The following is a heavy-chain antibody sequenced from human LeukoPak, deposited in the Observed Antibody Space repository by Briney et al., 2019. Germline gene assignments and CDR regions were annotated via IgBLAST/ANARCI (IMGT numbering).Heavy chain of an antibody. V-gene: IGHV4-61*08. Sequence: PSETLSLTCTVSGGSIGSDGYYWTWIRQPPGKGLEWIGYIYNSGSTYYNPSLKSRVTISVDTSKNQFSLRLSSVTAADAAVYYCVRDRELNYWGQGTLVTVSS. CDR3: VRDRELNY. CDR1: GGSIGSDGYY. D-gene: IGHD1-26*01. J-gene: IGHJ4*02. CDR2: IYNSGST.